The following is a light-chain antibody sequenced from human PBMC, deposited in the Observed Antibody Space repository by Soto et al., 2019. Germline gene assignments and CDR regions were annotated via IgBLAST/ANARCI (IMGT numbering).Light chain of an antibody. CDR2: LGS. CDR1: QSLLHRNGYNY. CDR3: MQALQTPLT. J-gene: IGKJ4*01. V-gene: IGKV2-28*01. Sequence: DIVMTQSPLSLPVTPGEPASISCRSSQSLLHRNGYNYLDWYLQKPGQSPQLLIYLGSNRDSGVPDRFSGSGAGTDFTLKISSVESEDVGVYYCMQALQTPLTFGGGTEVEIK.